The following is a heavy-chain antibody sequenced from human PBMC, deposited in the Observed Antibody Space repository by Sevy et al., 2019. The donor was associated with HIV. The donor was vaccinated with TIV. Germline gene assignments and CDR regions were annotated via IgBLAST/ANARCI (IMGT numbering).Heavy chain of an antibody. CDR2: ISASNGNT. CDR1: GYTFTSYG. CDR3: ARDLGGYGGNSIDY. J-gene: IGHJ4*02. D-gene: IGHD2-21*02. V-gene: IGHV1-18*01. Sequence: ASVKVSCKASGYTFTSYGISWVRQAPGQGLEWMGWISASNGNTNYAQKLQGRVTMTTDTSTSTAYMELRSLRSDDTAVYYCARDLGGYGGNSIDYWGQGTLVTVSS.